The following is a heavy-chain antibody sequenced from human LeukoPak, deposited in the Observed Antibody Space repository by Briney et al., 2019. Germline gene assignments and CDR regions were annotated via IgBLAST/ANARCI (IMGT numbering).Heavy chain of an antibody. Sequence: GGSLRLSRAASGFIFSSYAMHWVRQAPGKGLEYVSAISSNGGSTDYANSVKGRFTISRDNSKNTLYLQMNSLRVEDTAVYYCAKGGAIFGVVIHWFDPWGQGTLVIVSS. CDR2: ISSNGGST. CDR1: GFIFSSYA. V-gene: IGHV3-64*01. D-gene: IGHD3-3*01. J-gene: IGHJ5*02. CDR3: AKGGAIFGVVIHWFDP.